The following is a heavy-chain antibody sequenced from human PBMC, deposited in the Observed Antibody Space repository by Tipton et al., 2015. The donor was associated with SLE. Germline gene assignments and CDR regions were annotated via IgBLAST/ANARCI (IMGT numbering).Heavy chain of an antibody. CDR1: GINFSTYA. Sequence: QVQLVQSGGGVVQPGRSLRLSCAASGINFSTYAMQWVRQAPGKGLELVAVISYEGSNKDYADSVKGRFTISRDNSKDTLYLQMNSLRPEDTAVYYCARLVPDWFGELFGYLDHWGQGTLVTVSS. CDR2: ISYEGSNK. J-gene: IGHJ4*02. V-gene: IGHV3-30-3*01. CDR3: ARLVPDWFGELFGYLDH. D-gene: IGHD3-10*01.